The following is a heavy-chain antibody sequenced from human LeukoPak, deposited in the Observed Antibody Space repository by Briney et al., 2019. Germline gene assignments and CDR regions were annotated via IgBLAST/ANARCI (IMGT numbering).Heavy chain of an antibody. Sequence: GVSLRLSCAASGFPFHDHDMYWVRQTPGRGLEWVALISHGGGKEHYAESVKGRFTISRDNSRNTVYLQMSSLRSDDTAIYYCVKTLDGFWPQFDFWGQGTLLTVSS. CDR3: VKTLDGFWPQFDF. V-gene: IGHV3-30*18. CDR1: GFPFHDHD. D-gene: IGHD5-24*01. CDR2: ISHGGGKE. J-gene: IGHJ4*02.